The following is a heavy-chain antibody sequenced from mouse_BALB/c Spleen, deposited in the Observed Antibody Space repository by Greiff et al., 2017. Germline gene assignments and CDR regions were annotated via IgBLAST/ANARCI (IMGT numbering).Heavy chain of an antibody. Sequence: VHVKQSGPELVKPGASVKIPCKASGYTFTDYNMDWVKQSHGKSLEWIGDINPNNGGTIYNQKFKGKATLTVDKSSSTAYMELRSLTSEDTAVYYCARKWYFDVWGAGTTVTVSS. CDR3: ARKWYFDV. V-gene: IGHV1-18*01. CDR2: INPNNGGT. J-gene: IGHJ1*01. CDR1: GYTFTDYN.